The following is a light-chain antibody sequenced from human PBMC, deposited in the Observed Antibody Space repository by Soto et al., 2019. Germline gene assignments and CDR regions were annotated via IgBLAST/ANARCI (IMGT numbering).Light chain of an antibody. J-gene: IGLJ3*02. CDR1: SSNIGNNY. Sequence: QSVLTQPPSVSAAPGQKVTISCSGSSSNIGNNYVSWYQQLLGTAPKLLIYENNKRPSGIPDRFSGSKSGTSATLGITGLQTGDEADYYCGTWDSSLSAGEFGGGTKLTVL. V-gene: IGLV1-51*02. CDR3: GTWDSSLSAGE. CDR2: ENN.